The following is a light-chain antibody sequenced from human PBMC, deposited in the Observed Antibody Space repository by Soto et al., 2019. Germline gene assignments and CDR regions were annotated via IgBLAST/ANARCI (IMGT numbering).Light chain of an antibody. CDR1: ESASTN. Sequence: EIVMTQSPATLSVSPGERATLSCRASESASTNLAWYQQRPGQAPWLLIYATSPRATGIPARFTGSGSGTEFTLTISSMQSEDFAVYYCQQYNKWPLTFGGGTKVEIK. CDR2: ATS. J-gene: IGKJ4*01. V-gene: IGKV3-15*01. CDR3: QQYNKWPLT.